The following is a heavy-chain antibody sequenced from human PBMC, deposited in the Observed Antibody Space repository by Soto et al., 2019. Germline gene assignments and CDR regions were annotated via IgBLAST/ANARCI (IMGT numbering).Heavy chain of an antibody. J-gene: IGHJ4*02. CDR3: ARDGVAANFDY. Sequence: SETLSLTCTVSGGSLSSYYWSWIRQPPGKGLEWIGYIYYSGSTNYNPSLKSRVTISVDTSKNQFSLKLSSVTAADTAVYYCARDGVAANFDYWGQGTLVTVSS. CDR1: GGSLSSYY. CDR2: IYYSGST. D-gene: IGHD6-13*01. V-gene: IGHV4-59*01.